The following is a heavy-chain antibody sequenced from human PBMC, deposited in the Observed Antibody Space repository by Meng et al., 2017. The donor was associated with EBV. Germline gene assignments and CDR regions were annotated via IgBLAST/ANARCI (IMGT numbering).Heavy chain of an antibody. Sequence: QVQLVQYGAEVKKPGASVKVSFKASGYTVTSYGISWVRQAPGQGLEWMGWISAYNGNTNYAQKLQGRVTMTTDTSTSTAYMELRSLRSDDTAVYYCARDGRLYDTPSPFDYWGQGTLVTVSS. V-gene: IGHV1-18*01. D-gene: IGHD3-22*01. CDR1: GYTVTSYG. CDR3: ARDGRLYDTPSPFDY. J-gene: IGHJ4*02. CDR2: ISAYNGNT.